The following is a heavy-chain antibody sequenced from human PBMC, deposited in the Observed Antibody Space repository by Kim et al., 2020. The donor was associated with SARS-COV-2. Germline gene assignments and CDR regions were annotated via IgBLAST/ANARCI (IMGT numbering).Heavy chain of an antibody. CDR2: ISRSSSYI. CDR1: GFTFSSYS. Sequence: GGSLRLSCAASGFTFSSYSMNWVRQAPGKGLEWVSSISRSSSYIYYADSVKGRFTISRDNAKNSLYLQMNSLRAEDTAVYYCARDPYYDSLTGYYIDWGQGTLVTVSS. CDR3: ARDPYYDSLTGYYID. V-gene: IGHV3-21*01. D-gene: IGHD3-9*01. J-gene: IGHJ4*02.